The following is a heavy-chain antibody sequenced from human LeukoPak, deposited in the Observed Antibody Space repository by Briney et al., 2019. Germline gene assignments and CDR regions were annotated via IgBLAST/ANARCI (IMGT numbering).Heavy chain of an antibody. CDR2: ISGSGGST. CDR1: GFTFSSYA. D-gene: IGHD3-10*01. J-gene: IGHJ4*02. CDR3: AKGAVRGDPKYSDY. V-gene: IGHV3-23*01. Sequence: GGSLRLSCAASGFTFSSYAMSWVRQAPGKGLEWVSAISGSGGSTFYADSVKGRFTISRDNSKNTLYLRMNSLRAEDTAVYYCAKGAVRGDPKYSDYWGQGTLVTVSS.